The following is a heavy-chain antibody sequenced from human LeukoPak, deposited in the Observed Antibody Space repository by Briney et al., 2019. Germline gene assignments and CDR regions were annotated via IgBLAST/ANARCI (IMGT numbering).Heavy chain of an antibody. V-gene: IGHV3-30*02. CDR2: IRYDGSNT. J-gene: IGHJ3*02. CDR3: AEDPAARPLRLITDDAFDI. CDR1: GFTFSSYG. D-gene: IGHD2-21*02. Sequence: GGSLRLSCAASGFTFSSYGMHWVRQAPGKGLEWVSFIRYDGSNTFYADSVQGRFTISRDNSKNTLYLQMNSLRTEDTAVYYWAEDPAARPLRLITDDAFDIWGQGTMVTVSS.